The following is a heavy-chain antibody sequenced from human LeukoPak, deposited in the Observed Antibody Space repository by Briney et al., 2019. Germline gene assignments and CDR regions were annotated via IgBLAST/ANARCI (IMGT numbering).Heavy chain of an antibody. CDR3: ASERSNDYGDYVGWFVL. J-gene: IGHJ5*02. D-gene: IGHD4-17*01. Sequence: GSSVKVSCKASGGTFSSYAVSWVRQAPGQGLEWMGRIIPIFGTANYAQKFQGRVTITTDESTSTAYMELSSLRSEDTAVYYCASERSNDYGDYVGWFVLWGQGTLVPVSS. V-gene: IGHV1-69*05. CDR2: IIPIFGTA. CDR1: GGTFSSYA.